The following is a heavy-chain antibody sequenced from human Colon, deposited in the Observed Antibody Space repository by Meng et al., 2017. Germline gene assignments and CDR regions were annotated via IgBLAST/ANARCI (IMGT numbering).Heavy chain of an antibody. D-gene: IGHD3-16*01. V-gene: IGHV3-33*01. CDR3: TGDPLGAGYVFDI. CDR2: IWADGNNK. Sequence: GGSLRLSCAASGFTFRTFGTHWVRQAPGKGLEWVAFIWADGNNKFYADSVTGRFTIARDNSKNTLYLQMNSLRVEDTAIYYCTGDPLGAGYVFDIWGQGTVVTVSS. J-gene: IGHJ3*02. CDR1: GFTFRTFG.